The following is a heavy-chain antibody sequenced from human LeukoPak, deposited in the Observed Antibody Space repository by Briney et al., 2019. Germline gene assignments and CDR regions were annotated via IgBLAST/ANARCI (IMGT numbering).Heavy chain of an antibody. CDR3: ARNSIPFGVGEMDV. Sequence: GGSLRLSCAASGFTVSSKYMNWVRQGPGKGLEWVSYVSSSSISTIYYADSVKGRFTISRDNAKNSLYLQMNSLRVEDTAVYYCARNSIPFGVGEMDVWGKGTTVTVSS. D-gene: IGHD3-3*01. CDR1: GFTVSSKY. V-gene: IGHV3-48*04. J-gene: IGHJ6*04. CDR2: VSSSSISTI.